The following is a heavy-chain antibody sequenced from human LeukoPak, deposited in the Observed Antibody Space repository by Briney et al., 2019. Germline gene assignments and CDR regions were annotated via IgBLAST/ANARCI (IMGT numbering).Heavy chain of an antibody. D-gene: IGHD3-10*01. J-gene: IGHJ5*02. Sequence: SETLSLTCTVSGGSISSYYWSWIRQPPGKGLEWIGYIYYSGSTNYNPSLKSRVTISVDTSKNQFSLKLSSVTAADTAVYYCARDAITMVRGDNWFDPWGQGTLVTVSS. CDR2: IYYSGST. CDR1: GGSISSYY. CDR3: ARDAITMVRGDNWFDP. V-gene: IGHV4-59*01.